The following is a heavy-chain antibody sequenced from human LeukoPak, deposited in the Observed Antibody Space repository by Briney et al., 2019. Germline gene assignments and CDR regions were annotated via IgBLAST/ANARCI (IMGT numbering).Heavy chain of an antibody. Sequence: ASVKVSCKASGYTFTSYGISWVRQAPGQGLEWMGWISAYNGNTNYAQKLQGRVTMTTDTSTGTAYMELRSLRSDDTAVYYCAGDEAYIVGAPFDYWGQGTLVTVSS. V-gene: IGHV1-18*01. CDR3: AGDEAYIVGAPFDY. D-gene: IGHD1-26*01. CDR1: GYTFTSYG. CDR2: ISAYNGNT. J-gene: IGHJ4*02.